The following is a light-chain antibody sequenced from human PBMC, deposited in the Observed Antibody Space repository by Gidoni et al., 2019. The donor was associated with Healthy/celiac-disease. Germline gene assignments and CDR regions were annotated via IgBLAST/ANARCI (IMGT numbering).Light chain of an antibody. V-gene: IGLV1-40*01. CDR2: GNS. J-gene: IGLJ3*02. Sequence: QSVLTPPPSVSGAPGQRVTLSCTGSSSNSGAGYVVHWYQHLPGTAPKLLSYGNSNRPSGVPDRFSGSKSGTSASLAITGLQAEDEADYYCQSYDSSLSGSGVFGGGTKLTVL. CDR3: QSYDSSLSGSGV. CDR1: SSNSGAGYV.